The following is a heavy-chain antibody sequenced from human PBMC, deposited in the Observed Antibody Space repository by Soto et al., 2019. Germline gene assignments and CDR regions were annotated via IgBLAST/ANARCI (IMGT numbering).Heavy chain of an antibody. D-gene: IGHD6-19*01. J-gene: IGHJ4*02. CDR2: SSSSGRSR. Sequence: PGGSLRLSCVASGIDFSNYAMSWVRQAPGKGLEWVSISSSSGRSRYHADSVKGRFTISRDNSKNTLYLHMTNLRAEDTAVYYCAKDGNWLDVYFDVWGPGTPVTVSS. CDR3: AKDGNWLDVYFDV. V-gene: IGHV3-23*01. CDR1: GIDFSNYA.